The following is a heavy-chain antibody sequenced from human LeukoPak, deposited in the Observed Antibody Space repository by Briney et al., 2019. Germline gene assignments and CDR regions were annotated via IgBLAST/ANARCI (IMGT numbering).Heavy chain of an antibody. CDR3: ARASRLTAYMDV. CDR2: INHSGST. J-gene: IGHJ6*03. D-gene: IGHD5-18*01. CDR1: GGSFSGYY. Sequence: PSETLSLTXAVYGGSFSGYYWSWIGQPPGKGLEWIGEINHSGSTNYNPSLKSRVTISVDTSKNQFSLKLSSVTAADTAVYYCARASRLTAYMDVWGKGTTVTVSS. V-gene: IGHV4-34*01.